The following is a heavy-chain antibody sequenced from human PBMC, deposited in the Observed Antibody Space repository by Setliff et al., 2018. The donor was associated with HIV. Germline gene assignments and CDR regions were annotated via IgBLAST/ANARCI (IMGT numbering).Heavy chain of an antibody. V-gene: IGHV4-38-2*01. CDR1: GYSISRGYY. D-gene: IGHD2-15*01. CDR3: ARGGKYCIDGSCFSKEISDWFDT. Sequence: SETLSLTCDVSGYSISRGYYWGWMRQPPGKGLEWIGSTYGSGSAYYNPSLMGRVALTVDTSKNQFSLRLTSVTAADTAVYYCARGGKYCIDGSCFSKEISDWFDTWGQGTLVTVSS. CDR2: TYGSGSA. J-gene: IGHJ5*02.